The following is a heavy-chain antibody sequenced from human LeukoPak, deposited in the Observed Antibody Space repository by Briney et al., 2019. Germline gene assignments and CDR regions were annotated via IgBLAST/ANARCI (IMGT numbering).Heavy chain of an antibody. J-gene: IGHJ1*01. CDR1: GYTFTSYG. D-gene: IGHD2-21*02. Sequence: GASVKVSRNVFGYTFTSYGISWVRQVPGHGLEWLGWMNPNSGNTGYAQKFQGRVAMTRDSSIGTAYLELSSLSSDDTAVYYCVRGDNVVSTAMLLLRYWGQGTLVAVSS. V-gene: IGHV1-8*02. CDR3: VRGDNVVSTAMLLLRY. CDR2: MNPNSGNT.